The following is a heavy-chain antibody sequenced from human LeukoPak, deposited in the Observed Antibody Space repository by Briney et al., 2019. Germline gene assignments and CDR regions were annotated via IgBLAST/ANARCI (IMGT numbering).Heavy chain of an antibody. Sequence: PSQTLSLTCTVSGGSISSGDYYWRWIRQPPGRGLEWIVYIYYSGSTYYNPSPKSRVTISVDTSKNQFSLKLSSVTAADTAVYYCARDSYDYVWGSYHWFDPWGQGTLVTVSS. CDR3: ARDSYDYVWGSYHWFDP. CDR1: GGSISSGDYY. J-gene: IGHJ5*02. V-gene: IGHV4-30-4*01. D-gene: IGHD3-16*02. CDR2: IYYSGST.